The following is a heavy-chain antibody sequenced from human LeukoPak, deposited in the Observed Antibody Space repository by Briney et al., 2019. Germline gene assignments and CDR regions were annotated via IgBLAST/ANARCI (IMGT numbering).Heavy chain of an antibody. CDR2: IYYSGST. V-gene: IGHV4-39*01. J-gene: IGHJ4*02. CDR1: GGSISSSSYY. D-gene: IGHD4-17*01. Sequence: SETLSLTCTVSGGSISSSSYYWGWIRQPPGKGLEWIGSIYYSGSTYYNPSLKSRVTISVDTSKNQFSLKLSSVTAADTAVYYCASPAGGDYVFDYWGQGTLVTVSS. CDR3: ASPAGGDYVFDY.